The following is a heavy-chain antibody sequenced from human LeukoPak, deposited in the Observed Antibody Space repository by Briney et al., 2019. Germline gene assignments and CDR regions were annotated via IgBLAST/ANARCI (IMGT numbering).Heavy chain of an antibody. CDR3: ASRHYYDSKGGIGWFDP. CDR1: GFIFNTYV. CDR2: INHSGST. Sequence: GSLRLSCAASGFIFNTYVMHWVRQAPGKGLEWIGEINHSGSTYYNPSLKSRVTISVDTSKNQFSLKLSSVTAADTAVYYCASRHYYDSKGGIGWFDPWGQGTLVTVSS. D-gene: IGHD3-22*01. J-gene: IGHJ5*02. V-gene: IGHV4-34*01.